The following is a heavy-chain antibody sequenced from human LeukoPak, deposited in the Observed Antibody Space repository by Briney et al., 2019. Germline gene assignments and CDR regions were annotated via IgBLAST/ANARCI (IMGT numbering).Heavy chain of an antibody. CDR1: GFTFSSYG. J-gene: IGHJ6*02. Sequence: GGSLRLSCAASGFTFSSYGMHWVRQAPGKGLEWVAVISYDGSNKYYADSVKGRFTISRDNSKNTLYLQMNSLRAEDTAVYYCAKDRSNYDFWAVDVWGQGTTVTVSS. V-gene: IGHV3-30*18. CDR3: AKDRSNYDFWAVDV. D-gene: IGHD3-3*01. CDR2: ISYDGSNK.